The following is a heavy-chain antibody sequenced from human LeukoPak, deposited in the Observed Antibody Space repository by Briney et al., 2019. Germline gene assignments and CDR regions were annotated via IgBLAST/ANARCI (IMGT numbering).Heavy chain of an antibody. J-gene: IGHJ4*02. D-gene: IGHD6-13*01. V-gene: IGHV1-18*01. CDR1: GYTFTSYG. CDR2: ISAYNGNT. CDR3: ARFSCSHSSSCPFDY. Sequence: HRASVKVSCKASGYTFTSYGISWVRQAPGQGLEWMGWISAYNGNTNYAQKLQGRVTMTTDTSTSTAYMELRSLRSDDTAVYYCARFSCSHSSSCPFDYWGQGTLVTVSS.